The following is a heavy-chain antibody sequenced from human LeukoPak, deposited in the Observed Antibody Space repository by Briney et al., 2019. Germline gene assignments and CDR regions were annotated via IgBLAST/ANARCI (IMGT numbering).Heavy chain of an antibody. CDR3: ARRTGVEWFEA. D-gene: IGHD7-27*01. CDR2: IDPSDSYT. Sequence: GESLKISCKGSGYSFTCYLISWVRQMPGKGLEWMGRIDPSDSYTKYSPSFQGHVTISADKSINTAYLQWSSLKASDTAMYYCARRTGVEWFEASGQGTLVTVSS. J-gene: IGHJ5*02. CDR1: GYSFTCYL. V-gene: IGHV5-10-1*01.